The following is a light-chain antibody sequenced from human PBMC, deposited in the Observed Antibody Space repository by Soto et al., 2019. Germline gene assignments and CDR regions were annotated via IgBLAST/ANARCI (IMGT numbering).Light chain of an antibody. J-gene: IGLJ1*01. CDR1: SSDVGGYNY. Sequence: QSALTQPASVSDSPGQSITISCTGTSSDVGGYNYVSWYQHHPGKAPRFMIYDVSNRPSGVSNRFSGSKSGNTASLIISGLQAEDEADYYCSSYTSSTSYVFGTGTKVTVL. CDR3: SSYTSSTSYV. CDR2: DVS. V-gene: IGLV2-14*01.